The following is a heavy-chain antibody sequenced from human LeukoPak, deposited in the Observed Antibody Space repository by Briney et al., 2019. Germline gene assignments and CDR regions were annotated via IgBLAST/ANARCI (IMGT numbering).Heavy chain of an antibody. V-gene: IGHV4-34*01. CDR3: ARLAPSGWYDY. CDR1: GGSFSGYY. D-gene: IGHD6-19*01. J-gene: IGHJ4*02. CDR2: INHSGST. Sequence: PSETLSLTCAVYGGSFSGYYWSWIRQPPGKGLEWIGEINHSGSTNYNPSLKSRVTISVDTSKNQFSLKLSSVTAADTAVYYCARLAPSGWYDYWGQGTLVTASS.